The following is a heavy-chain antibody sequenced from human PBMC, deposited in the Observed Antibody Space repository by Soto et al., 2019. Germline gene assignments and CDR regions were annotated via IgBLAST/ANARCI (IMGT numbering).Heavy chain of an antibody. V-gene: IGHV3-48*02. CDR1: GFTFSSYA. D-gene: IGHD1-26*01. J-gene: IGHJ3*02. CDR2: ISVGSGSI. Sequence: EAHLVESGGGLVQPGRSRRLSCAASGFTFSSYAFNWVRQAPGKGLEWISYISVGSGSIFYADSVKGRFTISRDDAQNSLYLQMNTLRDVDTAIYFCVRDDKWAFDIWGQGTTVIVSS. CDR3: VRDDKWAFDI.